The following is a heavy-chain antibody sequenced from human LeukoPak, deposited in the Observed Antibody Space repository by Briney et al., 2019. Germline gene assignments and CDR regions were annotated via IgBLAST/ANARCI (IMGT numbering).Heavy chain of an antibody. Sequence: GASVKVSCKASGYTFTSYGISWVRQAPGQGLEWMGGIIPIFGTANYAQKFQGRVTITADESTSTAYMELSSLRSEDTAVYYCARDRLLLYPIAVAGYFDYWGQGTLVTVSS. CDR3: ARDRLLLYPIAVAGYFDY. J-gene: IGHJ4*02. CDR2: IIPIFGTA. D-gene: IGHD6-19*01. CDR1: GYTFTSYG. V-gene: IGHV1-69*13.